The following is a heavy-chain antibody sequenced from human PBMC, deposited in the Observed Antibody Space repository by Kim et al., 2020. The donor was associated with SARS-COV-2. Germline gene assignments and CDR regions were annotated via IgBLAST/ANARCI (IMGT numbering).Heavy chain of an antibody. CDR1: GGSISSSNW. CDR2: IYHSGST. Sequence: SETLSLTCAVSGGSISSSNWWSWVRQPPGKGLEWIGEIYHSGSTNYNPSLKSRVTISVDKSKNQFSLKLSSVTAADTAVYYCARVPSYGDSRRFDYWGQGTLVTVSS. D-gene: IGHD4-17*01. J-gene: IGHJ4*02. V-gene: IGHV4-4*02. CDR3: ARVPSYGDSRRFDY.